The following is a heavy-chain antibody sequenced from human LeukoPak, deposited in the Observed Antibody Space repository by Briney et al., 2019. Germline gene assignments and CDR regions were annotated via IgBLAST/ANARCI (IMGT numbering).Heavy chain of an antibody. V-gene: IGHV4-34*01. CDR3: ARGLKGLAYYYYMDV. J-gene: IGHJ6*03. Sequence: SETPSLTCAVYGGSFSGYYWSWIRQPPGKGLEWIGEINHSGSTNYNPSLKSRVTISVDTSKNQFSLKLSSVTAADTAVYYCARGLKGLAYYYYMDVWGKGTTVTVSS. CDR2: INHSGST. CDR1: GGSFSGYY. D-gene: IGHD3/OR15-3a*01.